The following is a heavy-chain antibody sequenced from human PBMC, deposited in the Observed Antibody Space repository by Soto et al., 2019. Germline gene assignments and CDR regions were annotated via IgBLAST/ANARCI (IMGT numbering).Heavy chain of an antibody. V-gene: IGHV3-23*01. CDR2: IGDDGSNK. Sequence: GGSLRLSCAASGFTFSSYAMSWVRQAPGKGLEWVSGIGDDGSNKYYADSVKGRFTISRDNSKNTLYLQMNSLRAEDTAVYYCARALNYYDSSGYYHGRTYYYYGVDVWGQGTTVTVSS. CDR3: ARALNYYDSSGYYHGRTYYYYGVDV. CDR1: GFTFSSYA. D-gene: IGHD3-22*01. J-gene: IGHJ6*02.